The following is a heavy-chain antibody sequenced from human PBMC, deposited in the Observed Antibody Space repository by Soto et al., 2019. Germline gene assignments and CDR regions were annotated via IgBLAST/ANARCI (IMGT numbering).Heavy chain of an antibody. D-gene: IGHD6-6*01. CDR3: ALERYVASRHSHDDS. J-gene: IGHJ5*01. CDR1: GCRFSTYG. CDR2: TSTNNDDR. V-gene: IGHV1-18*04. Sequence: ASVKDSCTASGCRFSTYGINWVGQAPGQGLEWLGWTSTNNDDRNYAQKFRGRVTFTTDTSTSTAYMELRSLISDDTAGYFCALERYVASRHSHDDSWG.